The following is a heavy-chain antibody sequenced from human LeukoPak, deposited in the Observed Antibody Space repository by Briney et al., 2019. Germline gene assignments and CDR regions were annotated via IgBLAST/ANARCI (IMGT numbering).Heavy chain of an antibody. V-gene: IGHV3-53*04. CDR3: ARGGDFWSGYYPDY. CDR1: GFTVSSNY. CDR2: IYSGGST. J-gene: IGHJ4*02. D-gene: IGHD3-3*01. Sequence: AGGSLRLSCAASGFTVSSNYMSWVRQAPGKGLEWVSVIYSGGSTYYADSVKGRFTISRHNSKNTLYLQMNSLRAEDTAVYYCARGGDFWSGYYPDYWGQGTLVTVSS.